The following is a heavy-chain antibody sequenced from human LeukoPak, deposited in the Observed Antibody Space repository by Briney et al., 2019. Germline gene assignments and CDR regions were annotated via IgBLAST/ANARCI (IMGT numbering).Heavy chain of an antibody. J-gene: IGHJ3*02. D-gene: IGHD3-22*01. V-gene: IGHV4-4*07. CDR3: ARSSVVAEAFDI. Sequence: SETLSLTCTVSDGSISSYYWSWIRQPAGKGLEWIGRIYTSGNTNYNPSLKSRVTMSVDTSKNQFSLKLSSVTAADTAVYYCARSSVVAEAFDIWGQGTMVTVSS. CDR2: IYTSGNT. CDR1: DGSISSYY.